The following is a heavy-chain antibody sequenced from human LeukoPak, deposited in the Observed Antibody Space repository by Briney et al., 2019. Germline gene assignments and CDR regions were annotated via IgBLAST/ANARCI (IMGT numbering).Heavy chain of an antibody. CDR2: MSYDGSNK. Sequence: PGRSLRLSCAASGFTFSNYNMHWVRQAPGKGLEWVAVMSYDGSNKYYVDSVKGRFTISRDNSKNTLYLQMNSLRAEDTAVYYCAKDRSSSWALDYWGQGTLATVSS. J-gene: IGHJ4*02. CDR1: GFTFSNYN. CDR3: AKDRSSSWALDY. D-gene: IGHD6-13*01. V-gene: IGHV3-30*18.